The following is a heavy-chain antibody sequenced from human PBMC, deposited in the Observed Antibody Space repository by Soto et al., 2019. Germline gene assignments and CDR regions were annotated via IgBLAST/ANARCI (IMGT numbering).Heavy chain of an antibody. Sequence: EVQLVESGGGLVQPGGSLKLSCAASGFSFNDSAMHWVRQASGKGLEWVGRIGSKGQNYATTYAASVKGRFIISTDESKNMAHLQMNSLKTEDTAVYYCTKYSGTSSAPAALGQGTLVTVPS. J-gene: IGHJ5*02. CDR1: GFSFNDSA. CDR2: IGSKGQNYAT. D-gene: IGHD1-26*01. V-gene: IGHV3-73*02. CDR3: TKYSGTSSAPAA.